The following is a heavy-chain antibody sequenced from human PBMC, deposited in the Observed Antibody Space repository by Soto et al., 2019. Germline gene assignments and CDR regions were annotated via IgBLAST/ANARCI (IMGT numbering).Heavy chain of an antibody. Sequence: GGSLRLSCAASGFTFSNYYMSWIRQAPGKGLEWVSYISSSSSYTNYADSVKGRFTISRDNSKNTLYLQMNSLRAEDTAVYYCAKDKLGTTWFDPWGQGTLVTVSS. CDR1: GFTFSNYY. CDR2: ISSSSSYT. D-gene: IGHD1-7*01. CDR3: AKDKLGTTWFDP. J-gene: IGHJ5*02. V-gene: IGHV3-11*05.